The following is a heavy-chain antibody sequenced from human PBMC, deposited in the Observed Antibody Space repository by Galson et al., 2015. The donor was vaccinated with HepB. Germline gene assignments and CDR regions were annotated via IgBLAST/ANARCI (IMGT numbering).Heavy chain of an antibody. CDR2: ISYDGSNK. CDR1: GFTFSSYG. D-gene: IGHD3-3*01. V-gene: IGHV3-30*18. CDR3: AKGSLEWLLSDAFDI. Sequence: SLRLSCAASGFTFSSYGMHWVRQAPGKGLEWVAVISYDGSNKYYADSVKGRFTISRDNSKNTLYLQMNSLRAEDTAVYYCAKGSLEWLLSDAFDIWGQGTMVTVSS. J-gene: IGHJ3*02.